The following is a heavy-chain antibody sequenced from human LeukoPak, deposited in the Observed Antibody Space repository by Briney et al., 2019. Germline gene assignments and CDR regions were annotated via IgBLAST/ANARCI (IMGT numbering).Heavy chain of an antibody. J-gene: IGHJ4*02. Sequence: GGSLRLSCAPSGFTLSRYWMSWLRQSPGKGLEWVANIKEDGRQKYYVDSVKGRFTISRDNAKNSLYLQMNSLRGEDTAVYYCARGLTRSDYWGQGTLVTVSS. V-gene: IGHV3-7*04. CDR3: ARGLTRSDY. CDR2: IKEDGRQK. CDR1: GFTLSRYW.